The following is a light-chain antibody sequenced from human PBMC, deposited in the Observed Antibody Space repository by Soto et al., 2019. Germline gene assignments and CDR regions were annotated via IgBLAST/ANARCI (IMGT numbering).Light chain of an antibody. Sequence: DIQMTQSPSSLSASVRDSVTITCQACQFIGTYLSWYQQRSGKTPKLLIYDASNLETGVSSRFSGSLSHTDFTFTIRSLQPEDFATYYCQQYYTLPLTFGGGTKVDIK. CDR1: QFIGTY. J-gene: IGKJ4*01. CDR3: QQYYTLPLT. CDR2: DAS. V-gene: IGKV1-33*01.